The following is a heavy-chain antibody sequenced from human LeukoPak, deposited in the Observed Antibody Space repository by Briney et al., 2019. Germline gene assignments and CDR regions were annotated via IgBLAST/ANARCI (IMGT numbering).Heavy chain of an antibody. V-gene: IGHV5-51*01. CDR1: GYSFTSYW. J-gene: IGHJ6*03. Sequence: GESLKISCKGSGYSFTSYWIGWVRQMPGKGLEWMGIIYPGDSDTRYSPSFQGQVTITANKSISTAFLQWSSLKASDTAMYYCARLSYDSSDFHYMDVWGKGTTVTISS. CDR2: IYPGDSDT. D-gene: IGHD3-22*01. CDR3: ARLSYDSSDFHYMDV.